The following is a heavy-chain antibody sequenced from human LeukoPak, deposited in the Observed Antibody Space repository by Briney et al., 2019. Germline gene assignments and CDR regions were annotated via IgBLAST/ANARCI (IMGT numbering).Heavy chain of an antibody. Sequence: ASVKVSCKPSGYTFTGYDINWVRQATGQGLEWMGWMNPNSGNAGYAQNFQGRFTITRNTSISTAYMELSSLRSEDTAMYYCARGGGGMVDYWGQGTLVTVSS. J-gene: IGHJ4*02. CDR2: MNPNSGNA. CDR1: GYTFTGYD. D-gene: IGHD5-24*01. CDR3: ARGGGGMVDY. V-gene: IGHV1-8*03.